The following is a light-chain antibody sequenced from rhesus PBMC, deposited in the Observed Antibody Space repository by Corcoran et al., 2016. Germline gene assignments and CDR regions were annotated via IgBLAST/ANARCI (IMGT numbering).Light chain of an antibody. V-gene: IGKV1-22*01. CDR2: KVS. CDR1: QGISSW. Sequence: DIQMTQSPSSLSASVGDTVTITCRASQGISSWLAWYQQQPGKAPKLLIYKVSSLQSGVPSRFSGSGSGTDFTLTISSLQSEDFATYYCQQYSSRPFSFGPGTKLDIK. CDR3: QQYSSRPFS. J-gene: IGKJ3*01.